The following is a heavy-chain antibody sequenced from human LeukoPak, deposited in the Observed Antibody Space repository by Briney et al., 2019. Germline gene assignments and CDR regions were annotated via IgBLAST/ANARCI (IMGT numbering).Heavy chain of an antibody. D-gene: IGHD6-6*01. CDR2: IIPIFGTA. J-gene: IGHJ4*02. V-gene: IGHV1-69*13. CDR1: GGTFSSYA. CDR3: ARDAPYSSSSEGFDY. Sequence: SVKVSCKASGGTFSSYAISWVRQAPGQGLEWMGGIIPIFGTANYAQKFQGRVTITADESTSTAYMELSSLRSEDTAVYYCARDAPYSSSSEGFDYWGQGTLVTVSS.